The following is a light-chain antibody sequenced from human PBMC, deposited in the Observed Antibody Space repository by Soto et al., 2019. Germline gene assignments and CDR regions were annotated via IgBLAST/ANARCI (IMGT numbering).Light chain of an antibody. Sequence: QSVLTQPPSASGSPGQSVAISCTGTSSDVGGYNYVSWYQQHPGKAPKLMIYEVNKRPSGVPDRFSGSKSGNTASLTVSGLQAEDEPDYYCSSYAGSSNVFGAGTKVNV. CDR1: SSDVGGYNY. V-gene: IGLV2-8*01. J-gene: IGLJ1*01. CDR2: EVN. CDR3: SSYAGSSNV.